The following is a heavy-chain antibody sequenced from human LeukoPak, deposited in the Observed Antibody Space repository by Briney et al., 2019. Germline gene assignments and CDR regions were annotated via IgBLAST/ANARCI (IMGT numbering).Heavy chain of an antibody. CDR1: GYTFTSYG. V-gene: IGHV1-2*02. CDR2: INPNSGGT. D-gene: IGHD3-3*01. J-gene: IGHJ4*02. CDR3: ARALLGHYDFWSGPPGYYFDY. Sequence: ASVKVSCKASGYTFTSYGISCVRQAPGQGLEWMGWINPNSGGTNYAQKFQGRVTMTRETSISTAYMELSRLRSGDAAVYYCARALLGHYDFWSGPPGYYFDYWGQGTLVTVSS.